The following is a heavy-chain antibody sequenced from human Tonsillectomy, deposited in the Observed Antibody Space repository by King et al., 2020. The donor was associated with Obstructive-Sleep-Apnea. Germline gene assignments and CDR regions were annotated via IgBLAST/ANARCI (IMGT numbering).Heavy chain of an antibody. V-gene: IGHV3-9*01. J-gene: IGHJ4*02. CDR2: LSWNSGSV. CDR3: AKAIAAPKYCTGTACSKGFDY. Sequence: VQLVESGGGWVQPGKSLRLSCVASGFSFDDYAMHWVRQTPGKGLEWVSGLSWNSGSVAYADSVRGRFASARDNAKNSLHLQMSSLRPEETALYYCAKAIAAPKYCTGTACSKGFDYWGQGTLVTVSS. D-gene: IGHD2-8*02. CDR1: GFSFDDYA.